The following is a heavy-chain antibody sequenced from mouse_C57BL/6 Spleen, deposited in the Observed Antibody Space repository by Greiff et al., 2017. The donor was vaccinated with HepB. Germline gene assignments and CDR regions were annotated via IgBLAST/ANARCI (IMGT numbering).Heavy chain of an antibody. J-gene: IGHJ4*01. CDR2: IDPSDSEP. D-gene: IGHD2-1*01. CDR1: GYTFTSYW. CDR3: ARGDGNYLYYAMDY. V-gene: IGHV1-52*01. Sequence: QVQLQQPGAELVRPGSSVKLSCKASGYTFTSYWMHWVKQRPIQGLEWIGNIDPSDSEPHYNQKFKDKATLTVDKSSSTAYMQLSSLTSEDSAVYYCARGDGNYLYYAMDYWGQGTSVTVSS.